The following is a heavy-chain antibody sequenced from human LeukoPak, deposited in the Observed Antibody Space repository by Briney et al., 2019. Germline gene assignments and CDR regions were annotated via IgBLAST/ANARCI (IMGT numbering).Heavy chain of an antibody. Sequence: PGGSLRLSCAASGFTFSSYWMHWVRQAPGKGLVWVSRINSDGSRTSYADSVKGRFTLSRDNAKNTLYLQMNSLRAEDTAVYYCARVPSGDYVWGSYRYFEYWGQGTLVTVSS. V-gene: IGHV3-74*01. D-gene: IGHD3-16*02. J-gene: IGHJ4*02. CDR3: ARVPSGDYVWGSYRYFEY. CDR2: INSDGSRT. CDR1: GFTFSSYW.